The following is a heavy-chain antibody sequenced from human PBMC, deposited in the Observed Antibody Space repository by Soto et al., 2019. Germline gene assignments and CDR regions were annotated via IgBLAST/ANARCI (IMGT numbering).Heavy chain of an antibody. D-gene: IGHD6-6*01. CDR3: ARATRSIAARASPFDY. CDR2: INHSGST. Sequence: QVQLQQWGAGLLKPSETLSLTCAVYGGSFSGYYWSWIRQPPGKGLEWIGEINHSGSTNYNPSLKSRVTISVDTSKNQFSLKLSSVTAADTAVYYCARATRSIAARASPFDYWGQGTLVTVSS. V-gene: IGHV4-34*01. J-gene: IGHJ4*02. CDR1: GGSFSGYY.